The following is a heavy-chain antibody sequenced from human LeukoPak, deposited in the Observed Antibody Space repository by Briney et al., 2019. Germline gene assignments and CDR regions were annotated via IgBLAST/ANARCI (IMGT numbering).Heavy chain of an antibody. Sequence: SQTLSLTCTVSGGSISSGNYYWGWIRQPPGKGLEWIGSIYYSGSTYYNPSLKSRVTISVDTSKNQFSLKLSSVTAADTAVYYCARVLVPAAIDPRGYFDYWGQGTLVTVSS. V-gene: IGHV4-39*07. CDR2: IYYSGST. CDR1: GGSISSGNYY. D-gene: IGHD2-2*01. J-gene: IGHJ4*02. CDR3: ARVLVPAAIDPRGYFDY.